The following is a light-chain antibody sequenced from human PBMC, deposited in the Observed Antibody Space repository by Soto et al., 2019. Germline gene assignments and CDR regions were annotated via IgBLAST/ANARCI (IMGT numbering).Light chain of an antibody. CDR3: QQCSDWPLFT. CDR1: QSVSSY. V-gene: IGKV3-15*01. Sequence: EIVMTQSPATLSVSPGETATLSCRASQSVSSYLAWYQHRPGQAPRLLIYDASTRATGIPARFSGRGSGTEFTLTISGLQSEDFAVYSCQQCSDWPLFTFGQGTRLEIK. J-gene: IGKJ5*01. CDR2: DAS.